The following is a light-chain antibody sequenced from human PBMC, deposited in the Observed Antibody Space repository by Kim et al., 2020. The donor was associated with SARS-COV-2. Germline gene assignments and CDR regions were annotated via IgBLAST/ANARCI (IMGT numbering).Light chain of an antibody. CDR3: QQSYSTPPRT. CDR2: AAS. J-gene: IGKJ1*01. V-gene: IGKV1-39*01. CDR1: QGSRRD. Sequence: SVGERDTITWRARQGSRRDLSWYQQKPGKAHKLLIYAASSLQSGVASRFSGSGAGTDFTLTISSLQREECASYYCQQSYSTPPRTFGQGTKVEIK.